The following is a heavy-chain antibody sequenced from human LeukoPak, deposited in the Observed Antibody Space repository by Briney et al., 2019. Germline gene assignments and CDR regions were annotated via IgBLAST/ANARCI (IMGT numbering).Heavy chain of an antibody. D-gene: IGHD6-19*01. Sequence: ASVKVSCTVSGYTLTELSMHWVRQAPGKGLEWMGGFDPEDGETIYAQKFQGRVTMTEDTSTDTAYMELSSLRSEDTAVYYCATLPGEYSSGWYGLGYWGQGTLVTVSS. CDR3: ATLPGEYSSGWYGLGY. J-gene: IGHJ4*02. CDR2: FDPEDGET. V-gene: IGHV1-24*01. CDR1: GYTLTELS.